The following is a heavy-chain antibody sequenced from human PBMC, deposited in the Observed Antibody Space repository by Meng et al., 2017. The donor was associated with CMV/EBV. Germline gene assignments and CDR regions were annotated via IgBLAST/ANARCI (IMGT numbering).Heavy chain of an antibody. Sequence: GESLKISCAASGFTFSSYAMSWVRQAPGKGLEWVSAISGSGGSTYYADSVKGRFTISRDNSKNTLYLQMNSLRAEDTAVYYCAKGIIAAAGPIDHWGQGTLVTVSS. CDR2: ISGSGGST. CDR1: GFTFSSYA. J-gene: IGHJ4*02. D-gene: IGHD6-13*01. CDR3: AKGIIAAAGPIDH. V-gene: IGHV3-23*01.